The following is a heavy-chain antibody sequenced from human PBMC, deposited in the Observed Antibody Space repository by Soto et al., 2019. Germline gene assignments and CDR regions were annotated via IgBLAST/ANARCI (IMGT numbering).Heavy chain of an antibody. CDR2: ISGSGGST. CDR1: GFTFSSYA. D-gene: IGHD6-19*01. CDR3: AKAGGDSSGLYTYFDD. J-gene: IGHJ4*02. V-gene: IGHV3-23*01. Sequence: GGSLRLSCAASGFTFSSYAMSWVRQAPGKGLEWVSAISGSGGSTYYADSVKGRFTISRDNSKNTLYLQMNSLRAEDTAVYYCAKAGGDSSGLYTYFDDWGQRTLVTV.